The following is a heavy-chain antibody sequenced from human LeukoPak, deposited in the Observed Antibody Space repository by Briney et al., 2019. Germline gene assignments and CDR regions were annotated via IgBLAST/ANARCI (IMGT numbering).Heavy chain of an antibody. CDR1: GFSFSAAW. Sequence: QPGGSLRLPCEASGFSFSAAWMTWVRQAPGKGLEWVATIKNDGSDKYYVDSVKGRFTLSRDNAKNSVYLQMNSLRVEDTAVYYCVNLGYSDGGQGTLVTVSS. CDR3: VNLGYSD. CDR2: IKNDGSDK. J-gene: IGHJ4*02. V-gene: IGHV3-7*01. D-gene: IGHD5-12*01.